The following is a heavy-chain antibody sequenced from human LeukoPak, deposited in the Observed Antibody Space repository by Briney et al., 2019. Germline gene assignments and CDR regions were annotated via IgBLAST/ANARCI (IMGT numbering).Heavy chain of an antibody. D-gene: IGHD1-20*01. V-gene: IGHV1-46*01. CDR1: GYTFTSYY. Sequence: ASVKVSCKASGYTFTSYYMHWVRQAPGQGLEWMGIINPSGGSTSYAQKFQGRVTMTRDTSTSTVYMELSILRSEDTAVYYCARLLTRTTWDYWGQGTLVTVSS. CDR3: ARLLTRTTWDY. J-gene: IGHJ4*02. CDR2: INPSGGST.